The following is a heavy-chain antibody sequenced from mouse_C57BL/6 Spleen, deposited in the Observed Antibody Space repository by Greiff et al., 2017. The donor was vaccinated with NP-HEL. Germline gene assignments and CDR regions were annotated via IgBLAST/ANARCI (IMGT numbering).Heavy chain of an antibody. D-gene: IGHD1-1*01. Sequence: EVKVVESGPELVKPGASVKISCKASGYSFTGYYMNWVKQSPEKSLEWIGEINPSTGGTTYNQKFKAKATLTVDKSSSTAYMQLKSLTSEDSAVYYCARRAVVAYYYAMDHWGQGTSVTVSS. CDR2: INPSTGGT. CDR1: GYSFTGYY. J-gene: IGHJ4*01. V-gene: IGHV1-42*01. CDR3: ARRAVVAYYYAMDH.